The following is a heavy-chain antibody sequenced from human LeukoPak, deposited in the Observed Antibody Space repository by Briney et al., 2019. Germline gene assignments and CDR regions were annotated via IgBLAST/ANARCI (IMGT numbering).Heavy chain of an antibody. V-gene: IGHV1-2*02. CDR2: INPNSGGT. CDR1: GYTFTSYG. Sequence: ASVKVSCKASGYTFTSYGISWVRQAPGQGLEWMGWINPNSGGTNYAQKFQGRVTMTRDTSISTAYMELSRLRSDDTAVYYCARGDRTSPGYCSGSSCYTLFYWGQGTLVTVSS. D-gene: IGHD2-15*01. CDR3: ARGDRTSPGYCSGSSCYTLFY. J-gene: IGHJ4*02.